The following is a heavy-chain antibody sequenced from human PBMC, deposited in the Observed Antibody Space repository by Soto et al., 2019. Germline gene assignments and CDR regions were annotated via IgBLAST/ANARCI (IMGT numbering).Heavy chain of an antibody. CDR2: IIPIFGTA. Sequence: QVQLVQSGAEVKKPGSSVKVSCKASGGTFSSYAISWVRQAPGQGLEWMGGIIPIFGTANYEQKFQGRVTITADEATSTAYMELSSLRSEDTAVYYCARAARDIVVVVAATNNWFDPWGQGTLVTVSS. CDR1: GGTFSSYA. J-gene: IGHJ5*02. V-gene: IGHV1-69*01. D-gene: IGHD2-15*01. CDR3: ARAARDIVVVVAATNNWFDP.